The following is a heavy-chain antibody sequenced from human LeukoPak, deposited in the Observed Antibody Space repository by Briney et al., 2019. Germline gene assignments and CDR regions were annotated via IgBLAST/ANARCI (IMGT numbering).Heavy chain of an antibody. V-gene: IGHV4-30-2*01. Sequence: PSQTLSLTCTVSGGSISSGGYYWSWIRQPPGKGLEWIGYIYHSGSTYYNPSLKSRVTIPVGRSKNQFSLKLSSVTAADTAVYYCARGLYCSSTSCYFDIWGQGTMVTVSS. CDR2: IYHSGST. CDR3: ARGLYCSSTSCYFDI. J-gene: IGHJ3*02. D-gene: IGHD2-2*01. CDR1: GGSISSGGYY.